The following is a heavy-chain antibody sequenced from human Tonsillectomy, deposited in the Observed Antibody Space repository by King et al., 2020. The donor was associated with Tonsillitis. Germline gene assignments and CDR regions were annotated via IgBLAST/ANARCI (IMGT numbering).Heavy chain of an antibody. CDR2: ISSSGSAI. D-gene: IGHD3-10*01. CDR1: GFTFSSYE. J-gene: IGHJ4*02. CDR3: ARYYGSGTYLDY. Sequence: VQLVESGGGLVQPGGSLRLSCAASGFTFSSYEMNWVRQAPGKGLKWVSYISSSGSAIFYADSVKGRFTISRDNAKNSLYLQMNSLRAEDTALYYCARYYGSGTYLDYWGQGTLVTVSS. V-gene: IGHV3-48*03.